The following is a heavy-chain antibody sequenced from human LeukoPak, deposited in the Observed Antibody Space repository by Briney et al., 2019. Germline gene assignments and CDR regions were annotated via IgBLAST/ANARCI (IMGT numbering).Heavy chain of an antibody. CDR1: GGTFSSYA. CDR3: ARHISSGSYYYYYYMDV. Sequence: SVKVSCKASGGTFSSYAISWVRQAPGQGLEWMGGIIPIFGTANYAQKFQGRVTITTDESTSTAYMELSSLRSEDTAVYYCARHISSGSYYYYYYMDVWGKGTTVTVSS. V-gene: IGHV1-69*05. CDR2: IIPIFGTA. J-gene: IGHJ6*03. D-gene: IGHD1-26*01.